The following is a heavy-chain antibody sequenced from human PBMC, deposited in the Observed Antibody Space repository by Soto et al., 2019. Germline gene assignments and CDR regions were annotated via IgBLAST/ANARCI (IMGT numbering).Heavy chain of an antibody. Sequence: QVQLVESGGGVVQPGRSLRLSCAASGFTFSSYGMHWVRQAPGKGLEWVAGIWSDGRNKYYADSVKGRFTNSRDNSKNTLYLQMNSLRAEDTAVYYCARELRSYYGSGSYEAEFTLDYWGQGTLVTVSS. CDR2: IWSDGRNK. CDR1: GFTFSSYG. J-gene: IGHJ4*02. D-gene: IGHD3-10*01. CDR3: ARELRSYYGSGSYEAEFTLDY. V-gene: IGHV3-33*01.